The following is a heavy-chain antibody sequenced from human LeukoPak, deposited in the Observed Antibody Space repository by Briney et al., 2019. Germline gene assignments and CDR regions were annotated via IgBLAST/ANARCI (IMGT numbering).Heavy chain of an antibody. J-gene: IGHJ4*02. CDR2: ISSSSSYI. V-gene: IGHV3-21*01. D-gene: IGHD3-10*01. CDR1: GFTFSSYG. Sequence: GGSLRLSCAASGFTFSSYGMHWVRQAPGKGLEWVSSISSSSSYIYYADSVKGRFTISRDNAKNSLYLQMNSLRAEDTAVYYCARDTTYGSGSYSFDYWGQGTLVTVSS. CDR3: ARDTTYGSGSYSFDY.